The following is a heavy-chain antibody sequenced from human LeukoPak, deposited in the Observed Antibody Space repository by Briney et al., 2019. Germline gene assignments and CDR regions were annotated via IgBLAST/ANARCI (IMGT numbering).Heavy chain of an antibody. D-gene: IGHD2-15*01. CDR2: IYTSGST. CDR3: ARGSEILDY. J-gene: IGHJ4*02. Sequence: SQTLSLTCTVSGGSISSGSYYWSWIRQPAGKGLEWIGRIYTSGSTNYNPSLKSQVTISVDTSKNQFSLKLSSVTAADTAVYYCARGSEILDYWGQGTLVTVSS. V-gene: IGHV4-61*02. CDR1: GGSISSGSYY.